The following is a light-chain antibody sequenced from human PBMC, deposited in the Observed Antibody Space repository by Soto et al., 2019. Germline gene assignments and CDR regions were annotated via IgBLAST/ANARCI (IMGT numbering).Light chain of an antibody. CDR1: HRVNTY. V-gene: IGKV3-15*01. CDR2: DAS. Sequence: EIVMTQSPATLSVSPGERATLSCRASHRVNTYLAWYQQRPGQAPRLLIYDASTRATDIPARFSGSGSGTEFTLTISSLQSEDFAVYYCQQYNNWPQLTFGQRTRLEIK. CDR3: QQYNNWPQLT. J-gene: IGKJ5*01.